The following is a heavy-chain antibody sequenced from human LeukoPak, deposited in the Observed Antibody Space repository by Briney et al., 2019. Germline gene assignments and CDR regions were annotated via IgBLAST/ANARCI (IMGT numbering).Heavy chain of an antibody. V-gene: IGHV3-23*01. J-gene: IGHJ4*02. CDR3: AKDVFELYDIYDH. D-gene: IGHD3-9*01. CDR1: GFTFSNYA. CDR2: ISGNGGST. Sequence: GGSLRLSCTASGFTFSNYAMSWVRQAPGKGLEWVSAISGNGGSTFDADSVKGRFTISRDNSKNTLYLQMNSLRAEDTAIYYCAKDVFELYDIYDHWGRGTLASVSS.